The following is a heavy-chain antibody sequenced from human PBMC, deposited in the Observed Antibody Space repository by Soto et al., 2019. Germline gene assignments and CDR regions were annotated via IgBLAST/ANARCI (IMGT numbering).Heavy chain of an antibody. D-gene: IGHD3-22*01. CDR1: GFTFSSYG. CDR2: IWYDGSNK. Sequence: VGSLRLSCAASGFTFSSYGMHWVRQAPGKGLEWVAVIWYDGSNKYYADSVKGRFTISRDNSKNTLYLQMNSLRAEDTAVYYCARDDYYDSSGYYGYWGQGTLVTVSS. J-gene: IGHJ4*02. V-gene: IGHV3-33*01. CDR3: ARDDYYDSSGYYGY.